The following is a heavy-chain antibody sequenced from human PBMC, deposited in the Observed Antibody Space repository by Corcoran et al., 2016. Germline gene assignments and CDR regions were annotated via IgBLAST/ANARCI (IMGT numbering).Heavy chain of an antibody. Sequence: QVQLQQSGPGLVKPSQTLSLTCAISGDSVSSNSAAWNWIRQSPSRGLEWLGRTYHRSKWYNDYAVSVKSRITINPDTSKNQFSLQLNSVTPADTAVYYCARDQIAVAGTYYYYGMDVWGQGTTVTVSS. CDR2: TYHRSKWYN. CDR1: GDSVSSNSAA. D-gene: IGHD6-19*01. J-gene: IGHJ6*02. CDR3: ARDQIAVAGTYYYYGMDV. V-gene: IGHV6-1*01.